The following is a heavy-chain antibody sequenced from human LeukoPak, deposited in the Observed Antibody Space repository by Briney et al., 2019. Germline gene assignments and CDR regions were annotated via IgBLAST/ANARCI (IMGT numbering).Heavy chain of an antibody. Sequence: ASVKVSCKASGYTFTDFGVSWVRQAPGQGPEWMGWVSAYNGDTNYTQKLQGRVTMTTDTSTSTAYMELRSLTSDDTAVYYCAKLRNYYHYMDVWGKGTTVTISS. CDR1: GYTFTDFG. J-gene: IGHJ6*03. D-gene: IGHD1-26*01. CDR3: AKLRNYYHYMDV. V-gene: IGHV1-18*01. CDR2: VSAYNGDT.